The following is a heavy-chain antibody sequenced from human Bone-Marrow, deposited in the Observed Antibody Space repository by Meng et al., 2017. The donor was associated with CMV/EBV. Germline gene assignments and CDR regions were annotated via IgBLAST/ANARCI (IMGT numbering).Heavy chain of an antibody. Sequence: SVKVPCKASGGTFSSYAISWVRQAPGQGLEWMGGIIPILGIANYAQKFQGRVTITADKSTSTAYMELSSLRSEDTSVYYCARQLPKGFDIWGQGTMVTVSS. CDR3: ARQLPKGFDI. D-gene: IGHD2-2*01. CDR1: GGTFSSYA. J-gene: IGHJ3*02. V-gene: IGHV1-69*10. CDR2: IIPILGIA.